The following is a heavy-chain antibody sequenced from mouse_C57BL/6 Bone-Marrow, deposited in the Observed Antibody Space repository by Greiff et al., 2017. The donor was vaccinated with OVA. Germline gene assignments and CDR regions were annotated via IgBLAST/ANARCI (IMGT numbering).Heavy chain of an antibody. CDR2: IHPNSGST. Sequence: VQLQQSGAELVKPGASVKLSCKASGYTFTSYWMHWVKQRPGQGLEWIGMIHPNSGSTNYNEKFKSKATLTVDKSSSTAYMQLSSLTSEDSAVYYCARRRRGAWFAYWGQGTLVTVSA. V-gene: IGHV1-64*01. CDR3: ARRRRGAWFAY. D-gene: IGHD2-12*01. J-gene: IGHJ3*01. CDR1: GYTFTSYW.